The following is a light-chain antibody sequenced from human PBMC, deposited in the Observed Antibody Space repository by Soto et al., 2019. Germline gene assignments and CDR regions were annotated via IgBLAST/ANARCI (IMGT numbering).Light chain of an antibody. CDR3: QQSYSTPIT. V-gene: IGKV1-39*01. J-gene: IGKJ5*01. CDR1: QSISSY. CDR2: AAS. Sequence: DIQRTQSPSSLSASVGDRSTITCRASQSISSYLNWYQQKPGKAPKLLIYAASSLQSGVTSRFSGSGSGTDFTLTISSLQPEDFATYYCQQSYSTPITFGQGTRLEIK.